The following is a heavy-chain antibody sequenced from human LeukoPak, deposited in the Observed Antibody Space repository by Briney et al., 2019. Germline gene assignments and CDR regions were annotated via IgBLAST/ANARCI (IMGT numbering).Heavy chain of an antibody. V-gene: IGHV1-46*01. CDR3: ARESTDSYNWFDP. J-gene: IGHJ5*02. D-gene: IGHD2-2*01. Sequence: PWASVKVSCKASGYTFTSYYMHWVRQAPGQGLEWMGIINPSGGSTSYAQKFQGRVTMTRNTSISTAYMELSSLRSEDTAVYYCARESTDSYNWFDPWGQGTLVTVSS. CDR2: INPSGGST. CDR1: GYTFTSYY.